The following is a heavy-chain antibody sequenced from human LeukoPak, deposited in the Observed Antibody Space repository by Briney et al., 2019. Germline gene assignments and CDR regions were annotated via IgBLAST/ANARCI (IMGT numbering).Heavy chain of an antibody. CDR3: ARGREAALDY. Sequence: SETLSLTCTVSGGSISSSSYYWGWIRQPPGKGLEWIGSIYYSGSTYYNPSLKSRVTISVDTSKNQFSLKLSSVTAADTAVYYCARGREAALDYWGQGTLVTVSS. J-gene: IGHJ4*02. CDR2: IYYSGST. CDR1: GGSISSSSYY. D-gene: IGHD6-13*01. V-gene: IGHV4-39*07.